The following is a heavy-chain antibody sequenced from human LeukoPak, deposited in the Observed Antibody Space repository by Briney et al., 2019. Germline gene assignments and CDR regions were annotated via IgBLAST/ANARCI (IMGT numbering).Heavy chain of an antibody. Sequence: GGSLRLSCAASGFTVSSNYMSWVRQAPGKGLEWVSVIYSGGSTYYADSVKGRFTISRDNSKNTLYLQMNSLRAEDTAVYYCAKVLFKYFSDAFDIWGQGTMVTVSS. V-gene: IGHV3-53*01. J-gene: IGHJ3*02. CDR3: AKVLFKYFSDAFDI. CDR2: IYSGGST. D-gene: IGHD2/OR15-2a*01. CDR1: GFTVSSNY.